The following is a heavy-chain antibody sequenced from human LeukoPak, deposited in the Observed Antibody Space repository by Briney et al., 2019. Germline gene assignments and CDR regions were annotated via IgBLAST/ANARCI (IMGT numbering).Heavy chain of an antibody. Sequence: GGSLRLSCATSGFTFSSYAMHWVRQAPGKGLEWVAFIRYDGSNKYYADSVKSRFTISRDNSKNTLYLQMNSLRAEDTAVYYCAKALDTSGYYPADAFDIWGQGTMVTVSS. CDR1: GFTFSSYA. CDR2: IRYDGSNK. D-gene: IGHD3-22*01. CDR3: AKALDTSGYYPADAFDI. J-gene: IGHJ3*02. V-gene: IGHV3-30*02.